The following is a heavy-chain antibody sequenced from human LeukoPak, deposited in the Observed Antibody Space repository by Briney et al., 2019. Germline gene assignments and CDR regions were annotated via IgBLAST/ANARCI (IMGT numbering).Heavy chain of an antibody. CDR3: ARDRQWLVDH. Sequence: PSETLSLTCTVPGDSISSYYWSWIRQPAGEGLEWIGRVYVTGSTNLNPALQSRVTMSVDTSKNQFSLKLTSVTAADTAVYYCARDRQWLVDHWGLGTLVTVSS. CDR2: VYVTGST. J-gene: IGHJ5*02. V-gene: IGHV4-4*07. CDR1: GDSISSYY. D-gene: IGHD6-19*01.